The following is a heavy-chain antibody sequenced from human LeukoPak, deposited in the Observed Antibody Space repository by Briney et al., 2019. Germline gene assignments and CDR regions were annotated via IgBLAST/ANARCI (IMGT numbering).Heavy chain of an antibody. D-gene: IGHD5-12*01. CDR3: ARATSSGYGVDYYYYGMDV. J-gene: IGHJ6*02. CDR1: GGSISSGSYY. Sequence: PSQTLSLTCTVSGGSISSGSYYWSWIRQPAGKGLEWIGRIYTSGSTNYNPSLKSRVTISVDTSKNQFSLKLSSVTAADTAVYYCARATSSGYGVDYYYYGMDVWGQGTTVTVSS. CDR2: IYTSGST. V-gene: IGHV4-61*02.